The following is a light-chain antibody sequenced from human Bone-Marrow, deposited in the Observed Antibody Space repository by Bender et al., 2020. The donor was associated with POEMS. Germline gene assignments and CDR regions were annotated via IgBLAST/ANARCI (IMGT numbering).Light chain of an antibody. J-gene: IGLJ2*01. Sequence: QSALTQPPSVSGSPGQSVTISCTGTSSDIGTYDRVSWYQQTPGTGPKLMIYAVTNRPSGVPDRFSGSKSGTSASLAISGLQSEDEADYYCAAWDDSLKGRIFGGGTKVTVL. CDR1: SSDIGTYDR. V-gene: IGLV2-18*01. CDR3: AAWDDSLKGRI. CDR2: AVT.